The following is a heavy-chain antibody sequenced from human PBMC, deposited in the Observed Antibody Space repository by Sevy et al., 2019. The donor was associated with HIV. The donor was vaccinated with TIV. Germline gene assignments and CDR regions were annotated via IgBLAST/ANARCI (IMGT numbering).Heavy chain of an antibody. CDR1: GFTFDDYA. V-gene: IGHV3-9*01. Sequence: GGSLRLSCAASGFTFDDYAMHWVRQAPGKGLEWVSGISWNSGSIGYADSVKGRFTISRDNAKNSLYLQMNSLRAEVTALYYCAKDMGSGSYYGYFDYWGQGTLVTVSS. J-gene: IGHJ4*02. D-gene: IGHD1-26*01. CDR3: AKDMGSGSYYGYFDY. CDR2: ISWNSGSI.